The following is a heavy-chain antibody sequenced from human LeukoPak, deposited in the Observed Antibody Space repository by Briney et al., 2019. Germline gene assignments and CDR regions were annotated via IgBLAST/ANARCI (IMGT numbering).Heavy chain of an antibody. CDR1: GFTFSSYA. J-gene: IGHJ3*02. Sequence: PGGSLRVSCAASGFTFSSYAMSWVRQAPGKGLEWVSAISGSGGSTYYADSVKGRFTISRDNSKNTLYLQMNSLRAEDTAVYYCAKLGGNYGSGSYQAFDIWGQGTMVTVSS. D-gene: IGHD3-10*01. V-gene: IGHV3-23*01. CDR3: AKLGGNYGSGSYQAFDI. CDR2: ISGSGGST.